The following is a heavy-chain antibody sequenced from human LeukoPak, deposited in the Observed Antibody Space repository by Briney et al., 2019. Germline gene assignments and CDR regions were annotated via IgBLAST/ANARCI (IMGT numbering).Heavy chain of an antibody. CDR3: ARGGGYYYDSSGYYPIDY. CDR2: IQSSGST. Sequence: SETLSLTCTVSGGSISSGTYYWSWIRQPAGKGLEWIGRIQSSGSTSYNPSLKSRVTILGDTSKNQFSLKLSSVTAADTAVYYCARGGGYYYDSSGYYPIDYWGQGTLVTVSS. V-gene: IGHV4-61*02. CDR1: GGSISSGTYY. J-gene: IGHJ4*02. D-gene: IGHD3-22*01.